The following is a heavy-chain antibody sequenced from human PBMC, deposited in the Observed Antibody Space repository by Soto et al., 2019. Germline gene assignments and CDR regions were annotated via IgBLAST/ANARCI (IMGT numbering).Heavy chain of an antibody. CDR2: IIPILGIA. CDR1: GGTFSSDT. Sequence: QVQLVQSGAEVKKPGSSVKVSCKASGGTFSSDTISWVRQAPGQGLEWMGRIIPILGIANYAQKFQGRVTINADKSTSTAYMELSSLRSEDTAVYYCARRLGGDDYRGQGTLVTVSS. J-gene: IGHJ4*02. CDR3: ARRLGGDDY. D-gene: IGHD7-27*01. V-gene: IGHV1-69*02.